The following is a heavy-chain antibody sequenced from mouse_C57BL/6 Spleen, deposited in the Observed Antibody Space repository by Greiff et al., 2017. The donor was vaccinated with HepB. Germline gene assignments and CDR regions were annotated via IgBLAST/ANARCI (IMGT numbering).Heavy chain of an antibody. Sequence: QVQLQQSGPELVKPGASVKLSCKASGYTFTSYDINWVKQRPGQGLEWIGWIYPRDGSTKYNEKFKGKAKLTVDTSSSTAYMELHSLTSEDSAVYFCARSRVGAFITTVVAPFDYWGQGTTLTVSP. CDR3: ARSRVGAFITTVVAPFDY. J-gene: IGHJ2*01. V-gene: IGHV1-85*01. CDR2: IYPRDGST. CDR1: GYTFTSYD. D-gene: IGHD1-1*01.